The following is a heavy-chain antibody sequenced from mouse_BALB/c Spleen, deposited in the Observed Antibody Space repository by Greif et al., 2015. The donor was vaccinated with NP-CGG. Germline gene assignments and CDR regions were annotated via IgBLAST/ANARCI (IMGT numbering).Heavy chain of an antibody. D-gene: IGHD2-4*01. J-gene: IGHJ3*01. CDR3: ARHSYDYEGVWFAY. Sequence: EVKLVESGGGLVKPGGSLKLSCAASGFAFSSYDMSWVRQTPEKRLEWVAYISSGGGSTYYPDTVKGRFTISRDNAKNTLYLQMSSLKSEDTAMYYCARHSYDYEGVWFAYWGQGTLVTVSA. V-gene: IGHV5-12-1*01. CDR2: ISSGGGST. CDR1: GFAFSSYD.